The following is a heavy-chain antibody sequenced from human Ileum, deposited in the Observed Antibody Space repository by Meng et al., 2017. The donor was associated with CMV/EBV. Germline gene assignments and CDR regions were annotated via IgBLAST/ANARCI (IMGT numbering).Heavy chain of an antibody. CDR3: ARDADFWSGYYIYYYYGMDV. CDR1: GFTFSSYS. Sequence: GESLKISCAASGFTFSSYSMNWVRQAPGKGLEWVSSISSSSYIYYADSVKGRFTISRDNAKNSLYLQMNSLRAEDTAVYYCARDADFWSGYYIYYYYGMDVWGQGTMVTVSS. V-gene: IGHV3-21*01. CDR2: ISSSSYI. D-gene: IGHD3-3*01. J-gene: IGHJ6*02.